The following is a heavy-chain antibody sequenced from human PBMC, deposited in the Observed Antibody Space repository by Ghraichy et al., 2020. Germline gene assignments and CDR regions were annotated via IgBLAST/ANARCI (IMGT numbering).Heavy chain of an antibody. J-gene: IGHJ4*02. CDR2: IRSKANSYAT. CDR3: TSFGYCSGGSCLGYDY. V-gene: IGHV3-73*01. D-gene: IGHD2-15*01. Sequence: GGSLRLSCAASGFTFSGSAMHWVRQASGKGLEWVGRIRSKANSYATAYAASVKGRFTISRDDSKNTAYLQMNSLKTEDTAVYYCTSFGYCSGGSCLGYDYWGQGTLVTVSS. CDR1: GFTFSGSA.